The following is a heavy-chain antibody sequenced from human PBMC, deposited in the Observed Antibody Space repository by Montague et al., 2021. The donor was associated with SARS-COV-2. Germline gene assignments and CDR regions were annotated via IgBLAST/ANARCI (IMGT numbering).Heavy chain of an antibody. Sequence: SETLSLTCTVSGGSISSSSYYWGWIRQPPGKGLEWIGSIYYSGSTYYNPSLKSRVTISVDTSKNQFSLKLSSVTAADTAVYYCARDYGDYGSEYYYGMDVWGQGTTVIVSS. CDR1: GGSISSSSYY. D-gene: IGHD4-17*01. V-gene: IGHV4-39*07. CDR3: ARDYGDYGSEYYYGMDV. CDR2: IYYSGST. J-gene: IGHJ6*02.